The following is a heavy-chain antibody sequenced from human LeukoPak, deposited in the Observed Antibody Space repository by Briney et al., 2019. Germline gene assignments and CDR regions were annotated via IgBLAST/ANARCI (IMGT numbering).Heavy chain of an antibody. Sequence: GSLSLSCATSGFTFRHYGMHWVRQAPGKGLEWVAVIWSDGTNRYYGDPVKGRFTISRDNFQRTVYLQMDSLRAEDTAVYYCAKDAQRGFDYSNSLDKWGQGTLVTVSS. CDR2: IWSDGTNR. D-gene: IGHD4-11*01. V-gene: IGHV3-33*06. J-gene: IGHJ4*02. CDR3: AKDAQRGFDYSNSLDK. CDR1: GFTFRHYG.